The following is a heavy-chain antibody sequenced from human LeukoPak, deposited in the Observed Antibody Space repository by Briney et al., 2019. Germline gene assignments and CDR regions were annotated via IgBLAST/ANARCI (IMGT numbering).Heavy chain of an antibody. V-gene: IGHV5-51*01. CDR1: GYSFSTYW. D-gene: IGHD1-26*01. CDR3: ARHPSYSQ. J-gene: IGHJ4*02. CDR2: LYPGDSDT. Sequence: GESLKISCKGSGYSFSTYWIGWVRQMPGKGLEWMGMLYPGDSDTRYSPSFQGQVTMSADKSINTAYLQWSSLKASDTAMYYCARHPSYSQWGQGTLVTVSS.